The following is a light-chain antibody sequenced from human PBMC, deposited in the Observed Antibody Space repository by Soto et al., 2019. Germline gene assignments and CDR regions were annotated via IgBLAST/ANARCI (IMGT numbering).Light chain of an antibody. CDR1: SGHSSYA. CDR2: LNSDGSH. CDR3: KTWGPV. V-gene: IGLV4-69*01. Sequence: QLVLTQSPSASASLGASVKLTCTLSSGHSSYAIAWHQQQPEKGPRYLMKLNSDGSHSKGDGIPDRFSGSSSGAERYLTISSLQSEDEAYDDCKTWGPVFGGGTKLTVL. J-gene: IGLJ2*01.